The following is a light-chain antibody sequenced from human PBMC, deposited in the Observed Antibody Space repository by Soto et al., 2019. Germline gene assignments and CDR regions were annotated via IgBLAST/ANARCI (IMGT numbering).Light chain of an antibody. Sequence: QSALTQPPSASGSPGQSVTISCTGTSSDVGGYNYVSWYQQHPGKVPKLMFYEVSKRPPGVPDRFSGSTSGNTASLTVSGLQAEDEADYYFSSYAGRNTLVFGGGTKLTVL. J-gene: IGLJ2*01. CDR3: SSYAGRNTLV. V-gene: IGLV2-8*01. CDR1: SSDVGGYNY. CDR2: EVS.